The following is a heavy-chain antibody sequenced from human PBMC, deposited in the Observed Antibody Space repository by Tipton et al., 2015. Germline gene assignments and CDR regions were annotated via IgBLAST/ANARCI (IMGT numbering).Heavy chain of an antibody. CDR3: ARDLGLSIPRGLDP. D-gene: IGHD2/OR15-2a*01. V-gene: IGHV4-31*11. Sequence: TLSLTCAVSGDSITSVVYYWSWIRLHPDKGLEWIGFIYHSGSAYYNPSLESRVTISVDTSKNQFSLKLNSVTAADTAVYYCARDLGLSIPRGLDPWGRGTLVTVSS. CDR1: GDSITSVVYY. CDR2: IYHSGSA. J-gene: IGHJ5*02.